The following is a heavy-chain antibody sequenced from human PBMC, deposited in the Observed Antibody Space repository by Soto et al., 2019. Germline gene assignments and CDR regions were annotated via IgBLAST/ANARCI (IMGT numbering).Heavy chain of an antibody. J-gene: IGHJ3*02. CDR2: ISAYNGNT. CDR1: GYTFTSYG. D-gene: IGHD2-2*03. V-gene: IGHV1-18*01. CDR3: ARDGPMDRAFDI. Sequence: QVQLVQSGAEVKKPGASVKVSCKASGYTFTSYGISWVRQAPGQGLEWMGWISAYNGNTHYAQKLQGTVTMTTDTHTSTAYMELRSLRSEETAVYYCARDGPMDRAFDIWGPATMVTFSS.